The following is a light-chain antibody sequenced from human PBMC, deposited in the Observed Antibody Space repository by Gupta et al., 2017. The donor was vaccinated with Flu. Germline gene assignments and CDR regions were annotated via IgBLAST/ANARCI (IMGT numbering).Light chain of an antibody. Sequence: DIQMTQSPSSLSASVGDRVTITCRASQSITSYLNWYQQRPGEAPSLLIFATSNLQSGVPSRFSGSGFGTDFTLTISGLQPEDFATYYCQQSYNTPYLSFGGGTKVEMK. CDR1: QSITSY. CDR3: QQSYNTPYLS. V-gene: IGKV1-39*01. J-gene: IGKJ4*01. CDR2: ATS.